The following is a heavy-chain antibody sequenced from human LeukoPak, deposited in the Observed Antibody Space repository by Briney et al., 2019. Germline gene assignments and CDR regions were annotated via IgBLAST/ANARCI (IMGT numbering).Heavy chain of an antibody. CDR2: ISSSSSYI. CDR3: ARETYYYDSSGYYFPDY. D-gene: IGHD3-22*01. Sequence: GGSLRLSCVASGFTFSSYSMNWVRQAPGKGLEWVSSISSSSSYIYYADSVKGRFTISRDNAKNSLYLQMNSLRAEDTAVYYCARETYYYDSSGYYFPDYWGQGTLVTVSS. CDR1: GFTFSSYS. J-gene: IGHJ4*02. V-gene: IGHV3-21*01.